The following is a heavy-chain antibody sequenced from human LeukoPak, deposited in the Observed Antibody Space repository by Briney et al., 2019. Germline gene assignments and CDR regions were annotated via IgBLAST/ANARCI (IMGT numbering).Heavy chain of an antibody. CDR1: GFTVSSNY. CDR3: ARGVPYDSSSWFGGSSPYFDY. J-gene: IGHJ4*02. D-gene: IGHD6-13*01. V-gene: IGHV3-53*01. CDR2: IYSGGST. Sequence: GGSLRLSCAASGFTVSSNYMSWVRQAPEKGLEWVSVIYSGGSTYYADSVKGRFTISRDNSKNTLYLQMNNLRAEDTAVYYCARGVPYDSSSWFGGSSPYFDYWGQGTLVTVSS.